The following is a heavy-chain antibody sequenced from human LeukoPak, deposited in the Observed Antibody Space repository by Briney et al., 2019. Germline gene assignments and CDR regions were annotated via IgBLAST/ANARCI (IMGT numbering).Heavy chain of an antibody. CDR2: INPGGTET. D-gene: IGHD5-18*01. CDR1: GFSLTTHW. V-gene: IGHV3-7*01. J-gene: IGHJ4*02. Sequence: QPGGSLRLSCAPSGFSLTTHWVTWVRQAPGTGREWVANINPGGTETYYVEPVKGRFTISRDNAKNSLFLQISSLRAEDTAVYYCARVGRYSYAHNSWGQGTLVTVSS. CDR3: ARVGRYSYAHNS.